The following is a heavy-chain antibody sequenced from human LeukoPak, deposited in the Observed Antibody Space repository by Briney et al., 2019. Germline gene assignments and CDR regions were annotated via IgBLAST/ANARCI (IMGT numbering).Heavy chain of an antibody. V-gene: IGHV3-53*01. D-gene: IGHD2-2*01. CDR2: IYSGCST. J-gene: IGHJ4*02. CDR1: GFTVSTYY. Sequence: GGSLRLSCAASGFTVSTYYMTWVRQAPGKGLECVSVIYSGCSTYYADSVKGRFTVSRDNSKNTLYLQMNSLRAEDTAMYYCARGLGYCTSTTCLLPFDYWGQGTLVTVSS. CDR3: ARGLGYCTSTTCLLPFDY.